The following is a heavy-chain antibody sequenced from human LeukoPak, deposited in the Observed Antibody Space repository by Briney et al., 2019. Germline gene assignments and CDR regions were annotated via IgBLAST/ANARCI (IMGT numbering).Heavy chain of an antibody. Sequence: SGTLSLTCTVSGGSISSSSYYWGWIRQPPGKGLEWIGSIYYSGSTYYNPSLKSRVTISVDTSKNQFSLKLSSVTAADTAVYYCARHRVGGNFPTDYFDYWGQGTLVTVSS. CDR3: ARHRVGGNFPTDYFDY. V-gene: IGHV4-39*01. J-gene: IGHJ4*02. D-gene: IGHD2-21*02. CDR2: IYYSGST. CDR1: GGSISSSSYY.